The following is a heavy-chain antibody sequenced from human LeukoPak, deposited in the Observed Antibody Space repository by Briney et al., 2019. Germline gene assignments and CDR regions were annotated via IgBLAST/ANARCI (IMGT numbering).Heavy chain of an antibody. CDR2: IKQDGSEK. CDR1: GLTFSSYW. V-gene: IGHV3-7*01. J-gene: IGHJ3*02. CDR3: ARREDPMDAFDI. Sequence: GGSLRLSCAASGLTFSSYWMSWVRQAPGKGLEWVANIKQDGSEKYYVDSVKGRFTISRDNAKNSLYLQMNSLRAEDTAVYYCARREDPMDAFDIWGQGTMVTVSS.